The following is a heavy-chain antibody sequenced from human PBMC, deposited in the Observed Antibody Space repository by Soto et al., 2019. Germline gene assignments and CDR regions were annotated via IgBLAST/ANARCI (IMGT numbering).Heavy chain of an antibody. V-gene: IGHV1-69*06. CDR3: ARAAKRYFDY. Sequence: QVQLVQSGAEVKKPGSSVRVSCKASGGTFSTFAISWVRQAPGQGLEWMGGIIPIFGPANYAQKFQGRVTIAADKSTSTAYLELSSLRSDDTAVYYCARAAKRYFDYWGQGTLVTVSS. CDR1: GGTFSTFA. CDR2: IIPIFGPA. D-gene: IGHD6-25*01. J-gene: IGHJ4*02.